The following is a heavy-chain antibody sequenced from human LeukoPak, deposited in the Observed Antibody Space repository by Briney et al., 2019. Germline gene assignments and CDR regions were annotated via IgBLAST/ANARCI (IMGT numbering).Heavy chain of an antibody. V-gene: IGHV3-23*01. CDR3: AKNYGILTGYYTPYFDY. D-gene: IGHD3-9*01. CDR1: GFTFSSYA. Sequence: GGSLRLSCAASGFTFSSYAMSWVRQAPGKGLEWVSAISGSGGSTYYADSVKVRFTISRDNSKNTLYLQMNSLRAEDTAVYYCAKNYGILTGYYTPYFDYWGQGTLVTVSS. J-gene: IGHJ4*02. CDR2: ISGSGGST.